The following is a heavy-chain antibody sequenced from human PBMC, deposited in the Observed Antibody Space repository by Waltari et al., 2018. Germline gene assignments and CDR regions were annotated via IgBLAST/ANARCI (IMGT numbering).Heavy chain of an antibody. CDR2: IYHSGRT. J-gene: IGHJ4*02. CDR1: GGSITTHY. V-gene: IGHV4-59*11. CDR3: ARPRSGYSMDHFDS. D-gene: IGHD6-13*01. Sequence: QVQLQESGPGLVKPSETLSVTCSVSGGSITTHYWRWIRQPPGKGLEGIGNIYHSGRTYFNPSLQSRVTISVDMSKNQFSLQLSSVTAADTAVYFCARPRSGYSMDHFDSWGQGVLVTVSS.